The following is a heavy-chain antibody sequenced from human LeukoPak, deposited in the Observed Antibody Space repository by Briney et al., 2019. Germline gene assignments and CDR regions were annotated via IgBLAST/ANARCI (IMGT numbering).Heavy chain of an antibody. D-gene: IGHD4-17*01. CDR3: ARARVTVTYYYFDY. V-gene: IGHV4-34*01. Sequence: SETLSLTCAVYGGSFSGYYWSWIRQPPGKGLEWIGEINHSGSTNYNPSLKSRVTISVDTSKNQFSLRLSSVTAADTAVYYCARARVTVTYYYFDYWGQGTLVTVSS. J-gene: IGHJ4*02. CDR1: GGSFSGYY. CDR2: INHSGST.